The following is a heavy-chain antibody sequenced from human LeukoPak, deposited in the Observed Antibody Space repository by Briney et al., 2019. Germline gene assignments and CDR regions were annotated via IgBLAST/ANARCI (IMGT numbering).Heavy chain of an antibody. Sequence: GGSLRLSCAASGFTFDDYGMNWVRQAPGKGLGWVSGINWNGGITGYADSVKGRFTISRDNGKNSLYLQMNSLRAEDTALYYCARVYSGSFSPFDYWGQGTLVTVSS. CDR1: GFTFDDYG. CDR3: ARVYSGSFSPFDY. CDR2: INWNGGIT. J-gene: IGHJ4*02. V-gene: IGHV3-20*04. D-gene: IGHD1-26*01.